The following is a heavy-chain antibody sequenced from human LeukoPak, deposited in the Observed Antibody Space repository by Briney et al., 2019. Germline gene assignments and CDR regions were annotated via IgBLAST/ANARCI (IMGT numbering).Heavy chain of an antibody. J-gene: IGHJ5*02. Sequence: SETLSLTCTVSGGSISSGGYYWSWIRQHPGKGLEWIGYIYYSGSTYYNPSPKSRVTISVDTSKNQFSLKLSSVTAADTAVYYCARWEYCSGGSCYSGWFDPWGQGTLVTVSS. CDR3: ARWEYCSGGSCYSGWFDP. V-gene: IGHV4-31*03. CDR1: GGSISSGGYY. D-gene: IGHD2-15*01. CDR2: IYYSGST.